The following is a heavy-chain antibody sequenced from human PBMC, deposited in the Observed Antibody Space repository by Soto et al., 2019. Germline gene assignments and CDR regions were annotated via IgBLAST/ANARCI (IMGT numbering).Heavy chain of an antibody. CDR2: ISSDNRTI. CDR1: GFTFGHYS. J-gene: IGHJ6*02. V-gene: IGHV3-48*02. D-gene: IGHD2-15*01. CDR3: AREGWPLLQSGMDV. Sequence: EVQLVESGGGLIQRGGSLRLSCAASGFTFGHYSMNWVRQAPGKGPEWVSYISSDNRTINYADSVKGRFIITRDNAKTSLYLQMHSLRDEDAAVYYCAREGWPLLQSGMDVWGQGTTVTVS.